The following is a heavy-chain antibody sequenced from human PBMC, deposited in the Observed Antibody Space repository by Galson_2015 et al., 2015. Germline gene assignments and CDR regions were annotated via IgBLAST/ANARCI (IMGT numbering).Heavy chain of an antibody. V-gene: IGHV1-2*04. CDR3: ARDTYRQLERRGSWFDP. CDR1: GYTFTGYY. D-gene: IGHD1-1*01. CDR2: INPNSGGT. Sequence: SVKVSCKASGYTFTGYYMHWVRQAPGQGLEWMGWINPNSGGTNYAQKFQGWVTMTRDTSISTAYMELSRLRSDDTAVYYCARDTYRQLERRGSWFDPWGQGTLVTVSS. J-gene: IGHJ5*02.